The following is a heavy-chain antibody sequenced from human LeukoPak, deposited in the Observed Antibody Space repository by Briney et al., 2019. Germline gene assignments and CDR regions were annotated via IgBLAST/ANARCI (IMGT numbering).Heavy chain of an antibody. Sequence: GGSLRLSCAASGFTFSSYWMSWVRQAPGKGLEWVANIKQDGSENYYVDSVKGRFTISRDNAKNSLFLQMNSLRAEDTAVYYCARDEYFDSSVYYPPFDYWGQGTLVTVSP. CDR3: ARDEYFDSSVYYPPFDY. CDR2: IKQDGSEN. V-gene: IGHV3-7*04. D-gene: IGHD3-22*01. J-gene: IGHJ4*02. CDR1: GFTFSSYW.